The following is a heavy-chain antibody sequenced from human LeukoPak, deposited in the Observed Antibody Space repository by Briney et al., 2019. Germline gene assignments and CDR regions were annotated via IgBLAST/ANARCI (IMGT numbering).Heavy chain of an antibody. CDR3: AKVVPAAILGALDY. J-gene: IGHJ4*02. CDR2: ISGSGGST. CDR1: GFTFSSYA. V-gene: IGHV3-23*01. Sequence: GGFLRLSCAASGFTFSSYAMSWVRQAPGKGLEWVSAISGSGGSTYYADSVKGRFTISRDNSKNTLYLQMNSLRAEDTAVYYCAKVVPAAILGALDYWGQGTLVTVSS. D-gene: IGHD2-2*02.